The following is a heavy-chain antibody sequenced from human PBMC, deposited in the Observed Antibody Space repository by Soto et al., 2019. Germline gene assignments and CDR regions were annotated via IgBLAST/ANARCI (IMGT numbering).Heavy chain of an antibody. CDR1: GFTFSSYS. J-gene: IGHJ4*02. D-gene: IGHD3-16*01. CDR3: VTSTEGTSGLRE. CDR2: ISSRDTSDRKRYI. V-gene: IGHV3-21*01. Sequence: EVQLVESGGGLVKPGGSLRLSCAASGFTFSSYSMNWVRQAPGKGLEWVSSISSRDTSDRKRYIYYAGSARGRFTISRDNDENSLYLQMNSPSAEDTAVYSCVTSTEGTSGLREWGQGALVTVSS.